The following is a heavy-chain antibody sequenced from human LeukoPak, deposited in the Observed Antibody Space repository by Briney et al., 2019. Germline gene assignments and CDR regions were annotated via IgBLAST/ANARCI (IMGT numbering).Heavy chain of an antibody. CDR2: ISGSGGGT. D-gene: IGHD6-19*01. V-gene: IGHV3-23*01. Sequence: GGSLRLSCAASGFTFSSYAVSWVRQAPGKGLEWVSAISGSGGGTYYADSVKGRFTISRDNSKHTLYLQMNRLSTEDTAVYYCAKTTPGYRSGRYPGWPVDYWGQGPLVTVSS. CDR3: AKTTPGYRSGRYPGWPVDY. J-gene: IGHJ4*02. CDR1: GFTFSSYA.